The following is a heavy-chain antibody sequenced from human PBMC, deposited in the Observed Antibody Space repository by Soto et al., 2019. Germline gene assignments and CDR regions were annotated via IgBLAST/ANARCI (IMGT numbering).Heavy chain of an antibody. CDR3: ARDNHIYYGSGSLVSMDV. D-gene: IGHD3-10*01. J-gene: IGHJ6*04. CDR2: INPSGGST. CDR1: GYTFTSYY. Sequence: ASVKVSCKASGYTFTSYYMHWVRQAPGQGLEWMGIINPSGGSTSYAQKFQGRVTMTRDTSTSTVYMELSSLRSEDTAVYYCARDNHIYYGSGSLVSMDVRGEGTTVTVSS. V-gene: IGHV1-46*01.